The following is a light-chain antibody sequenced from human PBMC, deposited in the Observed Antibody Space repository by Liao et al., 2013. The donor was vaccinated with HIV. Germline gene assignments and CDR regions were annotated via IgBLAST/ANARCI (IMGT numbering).Light chain of an antibody. CDR3: QSADSEVSER. Sequence: SYELTQPPSVSVSPGQTARITCSGDALPKQYGYWYQQKPGQAPELVIYKDSERPSGIPXRFSGSSSGTTVHVDHQWSPGRDEADYYCQSADSEVSERFGGGTKADRP. J-gene: IGLJ2*01. CDR2: KDS. V-gene: IGLV3-25*03. CDR1: ALPKQY.